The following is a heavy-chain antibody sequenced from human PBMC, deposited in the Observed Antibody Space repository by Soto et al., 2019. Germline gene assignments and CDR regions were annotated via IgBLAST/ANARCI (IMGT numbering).Heavy chain of an antibody. V-gene: IGHV4-39*01. D-gene: IGHD2-21*01. J-gene: IGHJ5*02. CDR2: IYYSGST. CDR3: ARQSRDWFDP. CDR1: GGSISSSSYY. Sequence: SETLSLTCTVSGGSISSSSYYWGWIRQPPGKGLEWIGSIYYSGSTYYNPSLKSRVTISVDTSKNQFSLKLSSVTAADTAVYYCARQSRDWFDPWGQGTLVTVSS.